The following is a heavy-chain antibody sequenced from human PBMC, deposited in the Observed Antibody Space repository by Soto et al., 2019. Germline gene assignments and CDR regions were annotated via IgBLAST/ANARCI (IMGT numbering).Heavy chain of an antibody. CDR2: VYATGTS. D-gene: IGHD4-17*01. CDR3: VRDGSKTLRDCFDP. J-gene: IGHJ5*02. V-gene: IGHV4-4*07. Sequence: SETLSLTCSVSGGSMSRFYWSWIRKTAGKGLEWMGRVYATGTSDYNPSLRSRIAMSVDISKKTFSLRLRSVTAADTGVYYCVRDGSKTLRDCFDPWGQGILVTVSS. CDR1: GGSMSRFY.